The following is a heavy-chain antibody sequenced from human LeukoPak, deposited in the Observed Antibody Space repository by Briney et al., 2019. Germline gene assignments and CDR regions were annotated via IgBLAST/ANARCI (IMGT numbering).Heavy chain of an antibody. CDR1: GFTFSSYW. Sequence: GGSLRLSCAASGFTFSSYWMSWVRQAPGKGLEWVANIKQDGSEKYYVDSVKGRFTISRDNAKNSLYLQMNSLRAEDTAVYYCARAYCGGDCYIYYYYYMDVWGKGTTVTVSS. CDR3: ARAYCGGDCYIYYYYYMDV. J-gene: IGHJ6*03. V-gene: IGHV3-7*01. D-gene: IGHD2-21*02. CDR2: IKQDGSEK.